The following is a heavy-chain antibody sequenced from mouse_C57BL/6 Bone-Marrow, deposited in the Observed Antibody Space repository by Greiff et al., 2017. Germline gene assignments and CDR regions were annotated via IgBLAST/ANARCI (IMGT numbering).Heavy chain of an antibody. V-gene: IGHV5-6*01. Sequence: EVQLVESGGDLVKPGGSLKLSCAASGFTFSSYGMSWVRQTPDKRLEWVATISSGGSYTYYPDSVKGRFTISRDNAKNTLYLQMGSLKAEDTAMYYCARLDSSGPFAYWGQGTLVTVSA. D-gene: IGHD3-2*02. CDR3: ARLDSSGPFAY. CDR1: GFTFSSYG. J-gene: IGHJ3*01. CDR2: ISSGGSYT.